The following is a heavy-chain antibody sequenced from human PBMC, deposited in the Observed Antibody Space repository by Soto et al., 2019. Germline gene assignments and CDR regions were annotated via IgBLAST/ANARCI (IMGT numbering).Heavy chain of an antibody. D-gene: IGHD1-26*01. V-gene: IGHV1-69*13. J-gene: IGHJ6*02. CDR3: ARGGGGGATTFYYYYGMDV. Sequence: SVKISCKASGGTFSSYAISWVRQAPGQGLEWMGGIIPIFGTANYAQKLQGRVTITADESTSTAYMELSSLRSEDTAVYYCARGGGGGATTFYYYYGMDVWGQGTTVTVSS. CDR2: IIPIFGTA. CDR1: GGTFSSYA.